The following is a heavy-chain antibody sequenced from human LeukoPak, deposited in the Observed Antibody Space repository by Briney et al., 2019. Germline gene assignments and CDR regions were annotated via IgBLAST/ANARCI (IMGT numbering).Heavy chain of an antibody. CDR2: TNHSGST. CDR3: ARGILYYDILTGAYYYYGMDV. CDR1: GGSFSGYY. J-gene: IGHJ6*02. Sequence: PSETLSLTCAVYGGSFSGYYWSWIRQPPGKGLEWIGETNHSGSTNYNPSLKSRVTISVDTSKNQFSLKLSSVTAADTAVCYCARGILYYDILTGAYYYYGMDVWGQGTTVTVSS. V-gene: IGHV4-34*01. D-gene: IGHD3-9*01.